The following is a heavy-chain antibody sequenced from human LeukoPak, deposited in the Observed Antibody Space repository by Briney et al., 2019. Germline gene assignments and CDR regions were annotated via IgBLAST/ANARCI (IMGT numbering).Heavy chain of an antibody. CDR3: VRHDGRGGATMGALDS. V-gene: IGHV4-39*01. J-gene: IGHJ4*02. CDR1: GGSISSGGYY. CDR2: IYYSGST. D-gene: IGHD5-12*01. Sequence: SETLSLTCTVSGGSISSGGYYWSWIRQHPGKGLEWIGYIYYSGSTYYNPSLNSRVAITVVTSENQFSLQLNSVTAADTAVYYCVRHDGRGGATMGALDSWGQGSLVTVSS.